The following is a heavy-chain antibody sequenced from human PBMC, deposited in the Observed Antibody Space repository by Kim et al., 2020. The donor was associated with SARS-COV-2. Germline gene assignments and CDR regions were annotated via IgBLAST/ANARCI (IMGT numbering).Heavy chain of an antibody. CDR1: GFTFSSYG. J-gene: IGHJ4*02. CDR2: ISYDGSNK. CDR3: ARIVVVPAVTSIAARPLSIAAAGEFDY. D-gene: IGHD2-2*01. V-gene: IGHV3-30*03. Sequence: GGSLRLSCAASGFTFSSYGMHWVRQAPGKGLEWVAVISYDGSNKYYADSVKGRFTISRDNSKNTLYLQMNGLRAEDTAVYYCARIVVVPAVTSIAARPLSIAAAGEFDYWGQGTLVTVSS.